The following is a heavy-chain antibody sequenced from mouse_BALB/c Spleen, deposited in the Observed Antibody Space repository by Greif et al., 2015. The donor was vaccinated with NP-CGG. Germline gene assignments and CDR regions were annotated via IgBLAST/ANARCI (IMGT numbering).Heavy chain of an antibody. V-gene: IGHV1-69*01. CDR2: IDTSDSYT. CDR1: GYTFTDYW. J-gene: IGHJ1*01. Sequence: QVQLQQSGAELVMPGASVKMSCKASGYTFTDYWMHWVKQRPGQGLEWIGAIDTSDSYTSYNQKFKGKATLTVDESSSTAYMQLSSLTSEDSAVYYCARARTTMVTRWYFDVWGAGTTVTVSS. D-gene: IGHD2-1*01. CDR3: ARARTTMVTRWYFDV.